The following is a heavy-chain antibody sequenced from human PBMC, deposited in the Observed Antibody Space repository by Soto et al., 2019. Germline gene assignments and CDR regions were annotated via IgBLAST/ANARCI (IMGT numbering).Heavy chain of an antibody. V-gene: IGHV4-59*01. CDR3: ARIYYDSSGYYYLDY. CDR1: GGSISSYY. J-gene: IGHJ4*02. D-gene: IGHD3-22*01. Sequence: PSETLSLTCTVSGGSISSYYLSWIRQPPGKGLEWIGYIYYSGSTNYNPSLKSRVTISVDTSKNQFSLKLSSVTAADTAVYYCARIYYDSSGYYYLDYWGQGTLVTVSS. CDR2: IYYSGST.